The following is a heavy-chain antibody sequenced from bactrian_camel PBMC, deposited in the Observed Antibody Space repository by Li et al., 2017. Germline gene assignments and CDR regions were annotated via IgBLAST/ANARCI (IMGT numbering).Heavy chain of an antibody. V-gene: IGHV3S40*01. J-gene: IGHJ6*01. CDR3: AAAGDRRVRVTSFGY. D-gene: IGHD2*01. CDR1: GFTFNSYD. CDR2: INGDGERT. Sequence: VQLVESGGGLVQPGGSLRLSCSASGFTFNSYDMSWVRQLPGKGLEWVSGINGDGERTYYADAVKGRFTISQDNAKNTVYLEMHSLKPEDTAAYYCAAAGDRRVRVTSFGYWGQGTQVTVS.